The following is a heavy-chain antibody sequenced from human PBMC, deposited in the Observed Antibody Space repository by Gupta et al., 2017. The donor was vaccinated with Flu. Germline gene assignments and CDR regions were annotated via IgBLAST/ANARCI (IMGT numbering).Heavy chain of an antibody. CDR2: IWYDGSNK. Sequence: QVQLVESGGGVVQPGRSLRLSCAASGFTFSNHGMYWVRQAPGKGLEWVAIIWYDGSNKYSADSVKGRFTISRDNSKNTLYLQMNSLRGEDTAVYYCARDMGWEYSSSSVLDYWGQGTPVTVSS. CDR1: GFTFSNHG. V-gene: IGHV3-33*01. D-gene: IGHD6-6*01. J-gene: IGHJ4*02. CDR3: ARDMGWEYSSSSVLDY.